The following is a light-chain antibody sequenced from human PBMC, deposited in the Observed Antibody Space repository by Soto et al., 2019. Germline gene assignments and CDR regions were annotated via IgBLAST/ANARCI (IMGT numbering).Light chain of an antibody. Sequence: QSVLTQPASVSGSPGQSITLSCTGTSSDVGAYNFVSWYQHHPGRAPKLIIYEVTIRPSGVSNRFSGSKSGNTASLTISCLHAEDEADYYCSSYTTSAPYVFGSGTKLTVL. V-gene: IGLV2-14*01. CDR3: SSYTTSAPYV. CDR1: SSDVGAYNF. CDR2: EVT. J-gene: IGLJ1*01.